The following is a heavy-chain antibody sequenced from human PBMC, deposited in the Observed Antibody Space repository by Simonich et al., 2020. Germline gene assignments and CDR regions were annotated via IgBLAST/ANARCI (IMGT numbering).Heavy chain of an antibody. Sequence: QVQLVESGGGVVQPGRSLRLSCAASGFTFSSYAMHWVRQAPGKGLEGGEVISNDGSNNYYADAVKGRFTISRDKSKNTLYLQMNSLRAEDTAVYYCARDRNWGWFDPWGQGTLVTVSS. J-gene: IGHJ5*02. V-gene: IGHV3-30*07. D-gene: IGHD7-27*01. CDR2: ISNDGSNN. CDR3: ARDRNWGWFDP. CDR1: GFTFSSYA.